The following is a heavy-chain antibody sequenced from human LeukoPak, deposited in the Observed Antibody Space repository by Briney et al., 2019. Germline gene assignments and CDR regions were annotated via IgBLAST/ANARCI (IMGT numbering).Heavy chain of an antibody. CDR2: ISAYDGNT. J-gene: IGHJ5*02. CDR3: ARDPQIRYYDILTGYGSFWFDP. V-gene: IGHV1-18*04. D-gene: IGHD3-9*01. CDR1: GYTFTSYG. Sequence: GASVKVSCKASGYTFTSYGISWVRQAPGQGLEWMGWISAYDGNTNYAQKLQGRVTMTTDTSTSTAYMELRSLRSDDTAVYYCARDPQIRYYDILTGYGSFWFDPWGQGTLVTVSS.